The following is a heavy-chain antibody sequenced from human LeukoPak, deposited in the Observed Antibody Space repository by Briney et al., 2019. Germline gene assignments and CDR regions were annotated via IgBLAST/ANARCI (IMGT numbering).Heavy chain of an antibody. CDR3: ARAYGSGSYYNNWFDH. V-gene: IGHV1-18*01. D-gene: IGHD3-10*01. CDR1: GYSFTSYG. J-gene: IGHJ5*02. CDR2: ISAYNGNT. Sequence: GAAVKVSCKASGYSFTSYGISWVRQAPGQGLEWMGWISAYNGNTNYAQKLQGRVTMTTDTSTSTAYMELRSLRSDDTAVYYCARAYGSGSYYNNWFDHWGQGTLVTVSS.